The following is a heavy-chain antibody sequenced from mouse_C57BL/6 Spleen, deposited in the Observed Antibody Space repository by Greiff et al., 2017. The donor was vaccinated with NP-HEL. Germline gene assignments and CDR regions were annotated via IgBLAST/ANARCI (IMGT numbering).Heavy chain of an antibody. D-gene: IGHD2-3*01. CDR3: ARRGGLLDYFDY. CDR2: IDPSDSYT. Sequence: QVQLQQPGAELVRPGTSVKLSCKASGYTFTSYWMHWVKQRPGQGLEWIGVIDPSDSYTNYNQKFKGKATLTVDTSSSTAYMQLSSLTSEDSAVYYCARRGGLLDYFDYWGKGTTLTVSS. J-gene: IGHJ2*01. CDR1: GYTFTSYW. V-gene: IGHV1-59*01.